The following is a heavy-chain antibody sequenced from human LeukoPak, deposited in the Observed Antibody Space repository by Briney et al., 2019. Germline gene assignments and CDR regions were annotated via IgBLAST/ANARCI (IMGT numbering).Heavy chain of an antibody. Sequence: SETLSLTCTVSGDSINSLDLWSWVRQPPGKGLEWIGEMYLSGTTHSNPSVKSRVTISIDKSKNQFFLSLSSVTAADTAVYYCGGLVGRYSSGLYYYYFDYWGQGTLVTVSS. D-gene: IGHD3-22*01. J-gene: IGHJ4*02. CDR1: GDSINSLDL. V-gene: IGHV4-4*02. CDR2: MYLSGTT. CDR3: GGLVGRYSSGLYYYYFDY.